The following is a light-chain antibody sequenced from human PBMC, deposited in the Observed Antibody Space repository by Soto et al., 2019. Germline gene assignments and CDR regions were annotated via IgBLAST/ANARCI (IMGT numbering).Light chain of an antibody. Sequence: EIVMTQSPATLSVSPGERATLSGRASQSVSSNLAWYQQKPGQAPRLLIYGASTRATGIPARFSGSGSGTEFTLTFSSLQSEDFAVYYCQQYNNWPPYTFGQGTKLEIK. J-gene: IGKJ2*01. CDR2: GAS. V-gene: IGKV3-15*01. CDR1: QSVSSN. CDR3: QQYNNWPPYT.